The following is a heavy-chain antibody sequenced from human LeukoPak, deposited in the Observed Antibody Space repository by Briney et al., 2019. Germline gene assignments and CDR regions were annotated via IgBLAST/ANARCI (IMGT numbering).Heavy chain of an antibody. CDR2: INHSGDS. Sequence: SETLSLTCAVYGDSFNDHYWSWIRQPPGKGPEWIGEINHSGDSNYNPSLKSRVTLSVDTSKNQFSLKLRSVTAADTAVYYCGRARGAEAIDSWGQGTLVTVSS. D-gene: IGHD6-25*01. CDR3: GRARGAEAIDS. J-gene: IGHJ4*02. V-gene: IGHV4-34*01. CDR1: GDSFNDHY.